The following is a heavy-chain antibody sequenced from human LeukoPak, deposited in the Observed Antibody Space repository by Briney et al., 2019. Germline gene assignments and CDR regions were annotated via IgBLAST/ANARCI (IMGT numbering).Heavy chain of an antibody. CDR3: ARGLYSSSWYPLPGY. D-gene: IGHD6-13*01. CDR1: GGSISSYY. CDR2: IYYGGST. V-gene: IGHV4-59*01. J-gene: IGHJ4*02. Sequence: SGTLSLTCTVSGGSISSYYWSWIRQPPGKGLEWIGYIYYGGSTNYNPSLQSRVTISVDTSKNQFSLKLSSVTAPDTAVYYCARGLYSSSWYPLPGYWGQGTLVTVSS.